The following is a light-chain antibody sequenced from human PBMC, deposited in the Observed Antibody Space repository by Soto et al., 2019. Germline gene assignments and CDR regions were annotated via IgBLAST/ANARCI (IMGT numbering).Light chain of an antibody. Sequence: DIVLTQSPLSLPVTPGEPASISCRSSQSLLHSNGNIYLDWYLQKPGQSPQLLIYLGSIRASGVPARGSGSGSGTDFTLKITRVEAEDVGVYYGMQAIQAPRTFGLGTKVEIK. CDR3: MQAIQAPRT. CDR1: QSLLHSNGNIY. V-gene: IGKV2-28*01. CDR2: LGS. J-gene: IGKJ1*01.